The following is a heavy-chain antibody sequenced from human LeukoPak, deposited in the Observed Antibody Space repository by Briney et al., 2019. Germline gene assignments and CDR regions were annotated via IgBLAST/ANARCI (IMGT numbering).Heavy chain of an antibody. D-gene: IGHD3-22*01. V-gene: IGHV4-59*01. Sequence: SETLSLTCTVSGGAISSDYWSGIRQSPGKGLEWIGYIYYSGGTKYNPSLMSRVTISVDRAQNQFSLSLRSVTAADTAVYYCAREGLYDSSGYYMDSWGQGTLVIVSS. CDR1: GGAISSDY. J-gene: IGHJ4*02. CDR2: IYYSGGT. CDR3: AREGLYDSSGYYMDS.